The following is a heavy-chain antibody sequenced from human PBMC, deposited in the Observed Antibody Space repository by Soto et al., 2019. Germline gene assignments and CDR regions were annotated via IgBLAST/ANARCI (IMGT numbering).Heavy chain of an antibody. Sequence: SETLSLTCAVHGGTFSAYYWSWIRQAPGKGLEWIGEINHRGSATYSPSLKSRVTISVDTAKDQFSLRLTSLTAADTAVYFCARGGWGISSTPYYDNYYYMDIWGKGTKVTVSS. CDR1: GGTFSAYY. J-gene: IGHJ6*03. V-gene: IGHV4-34*01. CDR3: ARGGWGISSTPYYDNYYYMDI. D-gene: IGHD3-22*01. CDR2: INHRGSA.